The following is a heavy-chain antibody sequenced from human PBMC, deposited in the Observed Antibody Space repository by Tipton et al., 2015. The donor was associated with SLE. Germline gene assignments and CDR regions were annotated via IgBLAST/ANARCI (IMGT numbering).Heavy chain of an antibody. CDR3: ASTPTFTMVRGVIITHYYYYMDV. V-gene: IGHV4-39*07. Sequence: TLSLTCIVSGDSISSSSYYWGWIRQPPGKGLEWVGTVYYTGNTFYNPSLKSRVTISVDTSKNQFSLNLSSVTAADTAVYYCASTPTFTMVRGVIITHYYYYMDVWGKGTTVTVSS. D-gene: IGHD3-10*01. J-gene: IGHJ6*03. CDR1: GDSISSSSYY. CDR2: VYYTGNT.